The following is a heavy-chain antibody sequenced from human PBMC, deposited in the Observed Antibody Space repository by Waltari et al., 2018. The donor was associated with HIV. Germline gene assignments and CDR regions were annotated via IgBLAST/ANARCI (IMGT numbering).Heavy chain of an antibody. V-gene: IGHV4-61*02. CDR3: ARDCSGIRHFDWLSQLDGMDV. J-gene: IGHJ6*02. CDR2: ISTSGNT. D-gene: IGHD3-9*01. Sequence: QVLLQESGPGLVKPSQTLSLTCTVSGGSISSDGYSWTWIRQPAGKGLEWIGHISTSGNTNYNPSLKSRVIISLDTSKSQFSLKLSSETAADTAVYYCARDCSGIRHFDWLSQLDGMDVWGQGTTVTVSS. CDR1: GGSISSDGYS.